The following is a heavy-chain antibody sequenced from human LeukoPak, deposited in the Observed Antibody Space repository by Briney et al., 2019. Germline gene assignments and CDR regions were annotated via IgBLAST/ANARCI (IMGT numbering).Heavy chain of an antibody. CDR1: GGSFSGYH. Sequence: ETLSLTCAVYGGSFSGYHWSWIRQLPGKGLEWIGEINHRGSTNYNPSLKSRVTMSVDTSKNQFSLKLSSVTAADTAVYYCARGRGAARFVTIEFDYWGQGALVTVSS. J-gene: IGHJ4*02. D-gene: IGHD6-6*01. V-gene: IGHV4-34*01. CDR2: INHRGST. CDR3: ARGRGAARFVTIEFDY.